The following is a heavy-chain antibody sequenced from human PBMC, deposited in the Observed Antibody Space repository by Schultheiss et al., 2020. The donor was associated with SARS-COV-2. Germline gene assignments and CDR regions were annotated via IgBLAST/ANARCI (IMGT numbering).Heavy chain of an antibody. CDR2: IYYSGST. D-gene: IGHD3-10*01. CDR1: GGSISSSSYY. Sequence: SETLSLTCTVSGGSISSSSYYWGWIRQPPGKGLEWIGSIYYSGSTNYNPSLKSRVTISVDTSKNQFSLKLSSVTAADTAVYYCARVAPITMVRGVMNYYYYMDVWGKGTTVTVSS. J-gene: IGHJ6*03. V-gene: IGHV4-39*07. CDR3: ARVAPITMVRGVMNYYYYMDV.